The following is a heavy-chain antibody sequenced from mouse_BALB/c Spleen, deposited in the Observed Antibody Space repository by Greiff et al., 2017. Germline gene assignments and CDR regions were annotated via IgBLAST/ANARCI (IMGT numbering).Heavy chain of an antibody. CDR1: GFTFSSYG. CDR2: INSNGGST. D-gene: IGHD1-2*01. J-gene: IGHJ4*01. Sequence: DVHLVESGGGLVQPGGSLKLSCAASGFTFSSYGMSWVRQTPDKRLELVATINSNGGSTYYPDSVKGRFTISRDNAKNTLYLQMSSLKSEDTAMYYCARVHYYGYGYAMDYWGQGTSVTVSS. CDR3: ARVHYYGYGYAMDY. V-gene: IGHV5-6-3*01.